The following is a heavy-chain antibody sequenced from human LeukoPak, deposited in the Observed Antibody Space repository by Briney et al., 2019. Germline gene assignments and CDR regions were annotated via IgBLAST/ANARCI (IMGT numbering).Heavy chain of an antibody. Sequence: GRSLRLSCAATGFTFSNFAMHWVRQAPGKGLEWVAVVSYDGSYKYYADSVKGRFTISRGNSKNTLYLQMNSLRAEDTAVYYCARAPGYGAAYYFDYWGQGTLVTVSS. CDR2: VSYDGSYK. D-gene: IGHD1-1*01. J-gene: IGHJ4*02. CDR3: ARAPGYGAAYYFDY. CDR1: GFTFSNFA. V-gene: IGHV3-30*04.